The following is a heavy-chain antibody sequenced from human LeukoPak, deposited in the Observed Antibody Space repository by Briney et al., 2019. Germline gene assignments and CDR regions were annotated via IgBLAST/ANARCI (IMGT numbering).Heavy chain of an antibody. V-gene: IGHV1-8*03. Sequence: ASVKVSCKASGYTFTSYDINWVRQVTGQGLEWMGWMNPNSGNTGYAQKFQGRVTITRNTSISTAYMELSSLRSEDTAVYYCARGPPFGVVTPDYYYYYYMDVWGKGTTVTVSS. J-gene: IGHJ6*03. D-gene: IGHD3-3*01. CDR2: MNPNSGNT. CDR1: GYTFTSYD. CDR3: ARGPPFGVVTPDYYYYYYMDV.